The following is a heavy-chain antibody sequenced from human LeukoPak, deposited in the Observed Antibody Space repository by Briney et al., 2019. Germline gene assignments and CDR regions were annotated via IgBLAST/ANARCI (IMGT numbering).Heavy chain of an antibody. Sequence: PGGSPRLSCAASGFTFSSNAMHWIRQAPGKGLEWVANIKTDGSEKYYVDSVKGRFTISRDNAKNSLYLQMNSLRAEDTAVYYCARDYTGYFPWGQGTLVIVSS. D-gene: IGHD3-9*01. V-gene: IGHV3-7*03. CDR1: GFTFSSNA. CDR2: IKTDGSEK. J-gene: IGHJ5*02. CDR3: ARDYTGYFP.